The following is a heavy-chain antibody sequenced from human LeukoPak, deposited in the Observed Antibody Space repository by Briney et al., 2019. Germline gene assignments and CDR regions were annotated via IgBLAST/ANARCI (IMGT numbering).Heavy chain of an antibody. Sequence: ASVKVSCTASGYTFTSYAMNWVRQAPGQGLEWMGWINTNTGNPTYAQGFTGRFVFSLDTSVSTAYLQISSLKAEDTAVYYCAREGVAAGYDAFDIWGQGTMVTVSS. CDR1: GYTFTSYA. V-gene: IGHV7-4-1*02. CDR2: INTNTGNP. J-gene: IGHJ3*02. CDR3: AREGVAAGYDAFDI. D-gene: IGHD6-13*01.